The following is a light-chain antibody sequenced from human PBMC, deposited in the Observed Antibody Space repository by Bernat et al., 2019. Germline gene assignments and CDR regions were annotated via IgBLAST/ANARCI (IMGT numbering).Light chain of an antibody. CDR1: QSISGY. CDR3: QQSYSSPRN. V-gene: IGKV1-39*01. Sequence: DIQMTQSPSSLSASVGDRVTITCRASQSISGYLNWYQQKPGRAPNLLIYAASSLQSGVPSRFSGSGYGTDFTLTISSLQPEDFATYYCQQSYSSPRNFGQGTRLEIK. CDR2: AAS. J-gene: IGKJ5*01.